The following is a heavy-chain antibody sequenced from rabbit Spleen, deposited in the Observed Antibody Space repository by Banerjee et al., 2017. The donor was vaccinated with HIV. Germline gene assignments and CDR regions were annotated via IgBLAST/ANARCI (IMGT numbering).Heavy chain of an antibody. J-gene: IGHJ6*01. CDR2: IEGGSSAFS. D-gene: IGHD8-1*01. CDR3: ARDSGSSFSSYGMDH. CDR1: GVSFSSNHY. Sequence: QSLEESGGDLVKPGASLTLTCTASGVSFSSNHYMCWVRQAPGKGLEWIACIEGGSSAFSYLASWAKGRFPISKTSSTTVTLQMTSLTAADTATYFCARDSGSSFSSYGMDHSGPGTLVTVS. V-gene: IGHV1S40*01.